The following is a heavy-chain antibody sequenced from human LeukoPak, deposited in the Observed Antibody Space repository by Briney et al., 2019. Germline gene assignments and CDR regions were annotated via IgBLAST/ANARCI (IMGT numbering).Heavy chain of an antibody. CDR3: ARGRIAVAPYYFDY. CDR2: ISWNTGNI. CDR1: GFTFDNYA. V-gene: IGHV3-9*01. Sequence: ALRLSCAAAGFTFDNYAMHWVRQAPGKGLEWVSRISWNTGNIDYADSVKGRFTISRDNAKNSLYLQMNSLRAEDTAVYYCARGRIAVAPYYFDYWGQGTLVTVSS. D-gene: IGHD6-19*01. J-gene: IGHJ4*02.